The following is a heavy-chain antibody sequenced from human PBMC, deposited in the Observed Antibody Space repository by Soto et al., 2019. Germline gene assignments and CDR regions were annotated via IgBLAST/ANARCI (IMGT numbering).Heavy chain of an antibody. D-gene: IGHD1-1*01. J-gene: IGHJ5*02. CDR1: GFTFSSYA. CDR2: ISGSGGST. CDR3: AKDLERRTRGWFDP. Sequence: GGSLRLSCAASGFTFSSYAMSWVRQAPGKGLEWVSAISGSGGSTYYADSVKGRSTISRDNSKNTLYLQMNSLRAEDTAVYYCAKDLERRTRGWFDPWGQGTLVTVSS. V-gene: IGHV3-23*01.